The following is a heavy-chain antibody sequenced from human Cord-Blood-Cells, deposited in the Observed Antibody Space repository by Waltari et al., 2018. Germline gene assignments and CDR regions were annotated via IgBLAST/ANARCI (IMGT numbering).Heavy chain of an antibody. CDR2: IYWNDDK. Sequence: ITLKESGPTLVKPTQTRPLTCASCGFSLRTSGVGVGWIRQPPGKALEWLALIYWNDDKRYSPSLKSRLTITKDTAKNQVVLTTTNMDPVDTATYYCAHSGYNWNDRDAFDIWGQGTMVTVSS. CDR3: AHSGYNWNDRDAFDI. D-gene: IGHD1-1*01. J-gene: IGHJ3*02. CDR1: GFSLRTSGVG. V-gene: IGHV2-5*01.